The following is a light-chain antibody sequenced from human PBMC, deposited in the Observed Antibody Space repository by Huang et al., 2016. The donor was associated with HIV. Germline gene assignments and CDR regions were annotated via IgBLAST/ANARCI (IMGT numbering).Light chain of an antibody. CDR2: ATS. J-gene: IGKJ1*01. Sequence: IQMTQSPSSLAAYVGDRVTINCRASQSITTYLNWYQQKIGKSPRLLIYATSSWQSGLPSRFNGSGFGTNFSLTINSLQPEDFATYFCQQSFTTPWTFGQGTRVEIK. V-gene: IGKV1-39*01. CDR3: QQSFTTPWT. CDR1: QSITTY.